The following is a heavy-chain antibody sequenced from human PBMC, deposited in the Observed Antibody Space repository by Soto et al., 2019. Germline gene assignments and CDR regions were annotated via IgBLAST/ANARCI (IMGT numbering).Heavy chain of an antibody. CDR1: GYTFSIYG. CDR2: ISAYNGNT. V-gene: IGHV1-18*01. D-gene: IGHD1-26*01. J-gene: IGHJ2*01. CDR3: ARDLRGGTYPWFFDL. Sequence: QVQLVQSGAEVKKPGASVKVSCKASGYTFSIYGISWVRQAPGQGLEWMGWISAYNGNTKYAQKLQGRVTVTTDTSTSRAYMELRSLRSDDTAVYYCARDLRGGTYPWFFDLWGRGTLVTVSS.